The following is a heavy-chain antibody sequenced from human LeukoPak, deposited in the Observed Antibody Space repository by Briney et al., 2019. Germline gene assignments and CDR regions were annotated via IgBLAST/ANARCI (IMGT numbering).Heavy chain of an antibody. Sequence: ASVKVSCKAFGHSLTSYYMHWVRQAPGQGLEWMGIINPSGGSTSYAQKFQGRVTMTRDTSTSTVYMEVSSLRSEDTAVYYCASSRAAAGYYYYYYMDVWGKGTTVTISS. D-gene: IGHD6-13*01. CDR1: GHSLTSYY. CDR3: ASSRAAAGYYYYYYMDV. CDR2: INPSGGST. J-gene: IGHJ6*03. V-gene: IGHV1-46*01.